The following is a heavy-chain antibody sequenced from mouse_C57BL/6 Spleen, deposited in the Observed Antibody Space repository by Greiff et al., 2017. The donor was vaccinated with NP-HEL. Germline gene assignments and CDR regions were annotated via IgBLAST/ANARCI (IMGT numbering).Heavy chain of an antibody. CDR3: ARSGGDGYYLFLY. Sequence: QVQLKQPGAELVKPGASVKLSCKASGYTFTSYWMHWVKQRPGRGLEWIGRIDPNSGGTKYNEKFKSKATLTVDKPSSTAYMQLSGLTSEDSAVYYCARSGGDGYYLFLYWGQGTLVTVSA. J-gene: IGHJ3*01. V-gene: IGHV1-72*01. D-gene: IGHD2-3*01. CDR1: GYTFTSYW. CDR2: IDPNSGGT.